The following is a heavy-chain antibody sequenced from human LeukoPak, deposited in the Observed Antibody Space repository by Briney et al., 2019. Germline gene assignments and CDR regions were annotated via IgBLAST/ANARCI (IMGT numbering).Heavy chain of an antibody. CDR1: GFTFSDYY. V-gene: IGHV3-11*01. Sequence: NTGGSLRLSCAASGFTFSDYYMSWIRQAPGKGLEWVSYISSSGSTIYYADSVKGRFIISRDNAKNSLHLQMNSLRAEDTALYYCVKDTRIAAAGTSGGMDVWGQGTTVTVSS. D-gene: IGHD6-13*01. J-gene: IGHJ6*02. CDR2: ISSSGSTI. CDR3: VKDTRIAAAGTSGGMDV.